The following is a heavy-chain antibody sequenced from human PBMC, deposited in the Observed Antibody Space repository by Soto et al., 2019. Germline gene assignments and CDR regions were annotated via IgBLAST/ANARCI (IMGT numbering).Heavy chain of an antibody. CDR3: ARGGYQLLASKVGFDP. CDR1: CYTFTNYG. Sequence: GSSVKVSCKASCYTFTNYGISLLREAPGQGLEWMGGIIPIFGAVNYAQKFQGRVTITADESTSTAYMELSSLRSEDTAVYYCARGGYQLLASKVGFDPWGQGTLVTVSS. J-gene: IGHJ5*02. V-gene: IGHV1-69*13. D-gene: IGHD2-2*01. CDR2: IIPIFGAV.